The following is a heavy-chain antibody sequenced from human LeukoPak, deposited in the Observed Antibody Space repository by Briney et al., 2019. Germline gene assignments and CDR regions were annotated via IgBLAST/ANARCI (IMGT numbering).Heavy chain of an antibody. J-gene: IGHJ4*02. CDR3: ARPPGDSSGYYPGY. D-gene: IGHD3-22*01. V-gene: IGHV1-8*01. Sequence: ASVKVSCKASGYTFTSYDINWVRQATGQGLEWMGWMNPNSGNTGYAQKFQGRVTMTRNTSISTAYMELSSLRSEDTAVYYCARPPGDSSGYYPGYWGQGPLVTVSS. CDR1: GYTFTSYD. CDR2: MNPNSGNT.